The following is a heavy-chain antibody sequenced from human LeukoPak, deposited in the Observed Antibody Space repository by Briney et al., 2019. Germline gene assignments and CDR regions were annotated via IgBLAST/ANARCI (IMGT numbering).Heavy chain of an antibody. D-gene: IGHD7-27*01. V-gene: IGHV7-4-1*02. Sequence: ASVKVSCKTSGYTFTGYYMHWVRQAPGQGLEWMGWINTNTGNPTYAQGFTGRFVFSLDTSVSTAYLQISNLKAEDTAFYYCVRDGDRGQGTLVTVSS. CDR2: INTNTGNP. CDR3: VRDGD. CDR1: GYTFTGYY. J-gene: IGHJ4*02.